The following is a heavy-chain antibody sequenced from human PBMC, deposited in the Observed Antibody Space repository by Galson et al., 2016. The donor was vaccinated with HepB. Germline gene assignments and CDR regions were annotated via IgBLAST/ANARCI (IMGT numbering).Heavy chain of an antibody. CDR2: ISETGSDS. V-gene: IGHV3-23*01. Sequence: SLRLSCAASGFTLRRSVMSWIRQAPGTGPEWVSGISETGSDSYYADSVRGRFTISRDNSKNMVYLQLNSLRTEDTALYYCGSPPTYWGRGTLVTVSS. CDR1: GFTLRRSV. J-gene: IGHJ4*02. CDR3: GSPPTY.